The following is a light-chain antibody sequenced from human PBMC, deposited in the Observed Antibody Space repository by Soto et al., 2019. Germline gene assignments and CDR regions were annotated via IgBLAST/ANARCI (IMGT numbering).Light chain of an antibody. Sequence: EIVLTQSPATLSSFPGDRVTLSCRASQSVSSSYLAWYQQKPGQAPRLLIYGASTRATGTPARFSGSGSGTEFTLTISSLQSEDFAVYYCQQYNSWPPYTFGQGTRLESK. V-gene: IGKV3-15*01. J-gene: IGKJ5*01. CDR3: QQYNSWPPYT. CDR2: GAS. CDR1: QSVSSSY.